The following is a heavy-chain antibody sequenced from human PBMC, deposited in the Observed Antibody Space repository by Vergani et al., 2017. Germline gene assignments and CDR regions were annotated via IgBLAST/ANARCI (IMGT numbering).Heavy chain of an antibody. V-gene: IGHV3-30*18. CDR1: GFIFNTYG. D-gene: IGHD2-2*01. CDR2: MSYDGENK. CDR3: AKGLLRYCSSSSCYDDYFDY. J-gene: IGHJ4*02. Sequence: VQLLESGGGLVQPGGSLRLSCAASGFIFNTYGVHWVRQAPGKGLEWVAFMSYDGENKFYADSVKGRFTISRDNSKNTLYLQMNSLRTEDTAVYYCAKGLLRYCSSSSCYDDYFDYWGQGTRVTVSS.